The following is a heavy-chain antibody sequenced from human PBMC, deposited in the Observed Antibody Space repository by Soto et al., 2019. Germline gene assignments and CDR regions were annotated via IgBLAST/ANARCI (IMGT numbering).Heavy chain of an antibody. CDR1: GFTFSSYS. J-gene: IGHJ6*03. V-gene: IGHV3-21*01. Sequence: GESLRLSCAASGFTFSSYSMNWVRQAPGKGLEWVSSISSSSSYIYYADSVKGRFTISRDNAKNSLYLQMNSLRAEDTAVYYCARDPSDYYYMDVWGKGTTVTVSS. CDR2: ISSSSSYI. CDR3: ARDPSDYYYMDV.